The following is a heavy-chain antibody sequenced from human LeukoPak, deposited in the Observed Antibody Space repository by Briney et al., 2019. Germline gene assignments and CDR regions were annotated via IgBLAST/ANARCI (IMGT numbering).Heavy chain of an antibody. D-gene: IGHD3-10*01. J-gene: IGHJ4*02. CDR3: ARDIGSGSYYFDY. CDR1: GGSITGGTYY. Sequence: PSETLSLTCTVSGGSITGGTYYWSWIQQPAGKGLEWIGRINTSGSTNYNPSLKSRVTISVDTSKNQFSLNLSSVTAADTAVYYCARDIGSGSYYFDYWGQGTLVTVSS. V-gene: IGHV4-61*02. CDR2: INTSGST.